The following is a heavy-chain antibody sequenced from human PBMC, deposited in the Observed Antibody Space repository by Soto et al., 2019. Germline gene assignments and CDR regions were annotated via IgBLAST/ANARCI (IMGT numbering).Heavy chain of an antibody. CDR1: GFTFSSYA. V-gene: IGHV3-30-3*01. J-gene: IGHJ4*02. Sequence: GGSLRLSCAASGFTFSSYAMHWVRQAPGKGLEWVAVISYDGSNKYYADSVKGRFTISRDNSKNTLYLQMNSLRAEDTAVYYCARGADSSYYWGQGTLVTVSS. D-gene: IGHD6-6*01. CDR2: ISYDGSNK. CDR3: ARGADSSYY.